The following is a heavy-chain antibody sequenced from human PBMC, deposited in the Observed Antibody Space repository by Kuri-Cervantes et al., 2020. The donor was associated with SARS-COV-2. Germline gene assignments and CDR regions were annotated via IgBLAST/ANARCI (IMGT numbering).Heavy chain of an antibody. CDR1: GFTFTNSG. Sequence: ASVKVSCKASGFTFTNSGFSWVRQAPGRGLEWMGWISAYNGFTRYTERFQGRVTMTTDTSASTAYMELSSLRSEDTAVYYCARFGYYDSSGYFDYWGQGNLVHVSS. J-gene: IGHJ4*02. CDR3: ARFGYYDSSGYFDY. D-gene: IGHD3-22*01. V-gene: IGHV1-18*01. CDR2: ISAYNGFT.